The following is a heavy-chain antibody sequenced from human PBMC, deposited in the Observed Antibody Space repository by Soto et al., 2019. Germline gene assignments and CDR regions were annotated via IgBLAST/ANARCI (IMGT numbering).Heavy chain of an antibody. CDR3: ARDAPEFDWLYNAFDI. CDR1: GFTFSSYG. J-gene: IGHJ3*02. D-gene: IGHD3-9*01. CDR2: IWYDGSNK. V-gene: IGHV3-33*01. Sequence: QVQLVESGGGVVQPGRSLRLSCAASGFTFSSYGMHWVRQAPGKGLEWVAVIWYDGSNKYYADSVKGRFTISRDNSKNTLYLQMNSLRAEDTAVYYCARDAPEFDWLYNAFDIWGQGTMVTVSS.